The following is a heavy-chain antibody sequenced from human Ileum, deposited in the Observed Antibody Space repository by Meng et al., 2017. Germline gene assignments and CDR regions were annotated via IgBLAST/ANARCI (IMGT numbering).Heavy chain of an antibody. Sequence: QGQLVQSVTEVKKPGASVKVSCKPSGYTFTTFGISWVRQAPGQRRWLMGWIDPGNGNRTFAQEFQDRITLTTDTTTTTAYMELRSLRSDDTAIFYCARDRQWVFDYWGQGTLVTVSS. CDR1: GYTFTTFG. V-gene: IGHV1-18*01. CDR2: IDPGNGNR. D-gene: IGHD6-19*01. J-gene: IGHJ4*02. CDR3: ARDRQWVFDY.